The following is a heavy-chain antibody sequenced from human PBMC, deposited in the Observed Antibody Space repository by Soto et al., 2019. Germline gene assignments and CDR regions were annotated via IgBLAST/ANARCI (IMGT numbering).Heavy chain of an antibody. CDR2: IKHSGST. CDR3: ARGPPINYYGIGGYYYFDY. D-gene: IGHD3-22*01. J-gene: IGHJ4*02. CDR1: GGSFSDYF. V-gene: IGHV4-34*01. Sequence: SETLSLTCTAYGGSFSDYFWTWIRQPPGKGLEWIGEIKHSGSTNYNPSLKSRVTMSVDTSKNQFSLKLSSVTAADTAVYYCARGPPINYYGIGGYYYFDYWGQGTLVTVSS.